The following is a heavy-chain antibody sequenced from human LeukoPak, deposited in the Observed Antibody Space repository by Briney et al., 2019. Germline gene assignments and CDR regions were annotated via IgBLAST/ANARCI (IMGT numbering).Heavy chain of an antibody. CDR2: IRASGGLR. CDR1: GFTFKDYA. Sequence: PGGSLRLSCAASGFTFKDYAMMWVRQAPGRGLEWVSAIRASGGLRFYADSVKGRFTISRDNSKNTLYLQMNSLRAEDTAVYYCAKSGAVYCSSTSCYTDYWGQGTLVTVSS. CDR3: AKSGAVYCSSTSCYTDY. V-gene: IGHV3-23*01. J-gene: IGHJ4*02. D-gene: IGHD2-2*02.